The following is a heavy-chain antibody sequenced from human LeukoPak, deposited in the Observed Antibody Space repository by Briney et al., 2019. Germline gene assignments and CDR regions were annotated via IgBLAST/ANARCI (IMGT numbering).Heavy chain of an antibody. CDR2: INHSGST. D-gene: IGHD2-21*01. CDR1: GGSFSGYY. CDR3: ANRGGYRGDGYYFDY. V-gene: IGHV4-34*01. Sequence: PSETLSLTCAVYGGSFSGYYWSWIRQPPGKGLEWIGEINHSGSTNYNPSLKSRVTISVDTSKNQFSLKLSSVTAADTAVYYCANRGGYRGDGYYFDYWGQGTLVTVSS. J-gene: IGHJ4*02.